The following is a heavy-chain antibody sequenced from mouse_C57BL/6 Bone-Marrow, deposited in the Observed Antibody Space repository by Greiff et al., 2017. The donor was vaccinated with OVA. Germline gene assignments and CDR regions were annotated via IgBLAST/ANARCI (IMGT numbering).Heavy chain of an antibody. CDR1: GFTFTDYY. D-gene: IGHD1-1*01. CDR3: ARDRYYYGSSIAY. CDR2: IRNKANGYTT. V-gene: IGHV7-3*01. Sequence: EVHLVESGGGLVQPGGSLSLSCAASGFTFTDYYMSWVRQPPGKALEWLGFIRNKANGYTTEYSASVKGRFTISRDNSQSILYLQMNALRAEDSATYYCARDRYYYGSSIAYWGQGTLVTVSA. J-gene: IGHJ3*01.